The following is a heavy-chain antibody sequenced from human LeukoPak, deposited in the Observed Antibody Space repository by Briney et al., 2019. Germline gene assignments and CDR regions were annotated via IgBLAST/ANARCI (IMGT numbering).Heavy chain of an antibody. CDR2: INRSGST. V-gene: IGHV4-34*01. J-gene: IGHJ6*02. CDR3: AGEKIYGSGSYYKGGHYYYYGMDV. CDR1: GGSFSGYY. Sequence: SETLSLTCAVYGGSFSGYYWSWIRQPPGKGLEWIGEINRSGSTNYNPSLKSRVTISVDTSKNQFSLKLSSVTAADTAVYYCAGEKIYGSGSYYKGGHYYYYGMDVWGQGTMVTVSS. D-gene: IGHD3-10*01.